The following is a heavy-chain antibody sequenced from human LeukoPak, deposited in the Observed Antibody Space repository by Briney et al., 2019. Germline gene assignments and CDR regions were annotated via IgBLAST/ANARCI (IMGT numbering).Heavy chain of an antibody. Sequence: GGSLRLSCAASGFTLDDYAMHWVRQAPGKGLEWVSGISWNSGSIGYADSVKGRFTISRDNAKNSLYLQMNSLRAEDMALYYCAREDMVRGVIRAFDIWGQGTMVTVSS. CDR2: ISWNSGSI. V-gene: IGHV3-9*03. CDR1: GFTLDDYA. CDR3: AREDMVRGVIRAFDI. J-gene: IGHJ3*02. D-gene: IGHD3-10*01.